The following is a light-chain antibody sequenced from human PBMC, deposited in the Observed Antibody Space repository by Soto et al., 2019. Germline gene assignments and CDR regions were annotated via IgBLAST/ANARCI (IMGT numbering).Light chain of an antibody. Sequence: QSALTQPASVSGSPGQSITISCTATTSDVGDYNYVSWYQQYPGKAPKPIIYNVSNRPSGVSNSFSGSKSGDTASLTLSGLQAEDEADYYCSSYTSRSSVIFGGGTKLTVL. V-gene: IGLV2-14*01. CDR3: SSYTSRSSVI. CDR2: NVS. J-gene: IGLJ2*01. CDR1: TSDVGDYNY.